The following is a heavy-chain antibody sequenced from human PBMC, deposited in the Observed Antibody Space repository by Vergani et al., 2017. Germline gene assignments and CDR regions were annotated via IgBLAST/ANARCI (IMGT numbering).Heavy chain of an antibody. CDR1: GGTFSSYA. CDR3: VRARRTCTYRHCPRYYYDL. V-gene: IGHV1-8*03. J-gene: IGHJ4*02. Sequence: QVQLVQSGAEVKKPGSSVKVSCKASGGTFSSYAISWVRQATGQGLEWVGWMNPISGNTGYAQNLQGRLTITRDNAVNTAYMELSSLTSEDMAVYYCVRARRTCTYRHCPRYYYDLWGQGTLVTVSS. D-gene: IGHD2-8*01. CDR2: MNPISGNT.